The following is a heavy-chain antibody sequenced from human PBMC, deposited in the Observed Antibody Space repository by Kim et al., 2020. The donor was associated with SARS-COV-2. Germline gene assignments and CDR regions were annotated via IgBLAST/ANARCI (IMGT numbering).Heavy chain of an antibody. CDR2: IWYDGSNK. D-gene: IGHD3-9*01. CDR3: ARGDISTGYIGAFDY. J-gene: IGHJ4*01. Sequence: GGSLRLSCAASGFTFSSYGMHWVRQAPGKGLEWVAAIWYDGSNKYYADSVKGRFTISRDNSKNTLYLQMNSLRAEDTAVYYCARGDISTGYIGAFDYWG. V-gene: IGHV3-33*01. CDR1: GFTFSSYG.